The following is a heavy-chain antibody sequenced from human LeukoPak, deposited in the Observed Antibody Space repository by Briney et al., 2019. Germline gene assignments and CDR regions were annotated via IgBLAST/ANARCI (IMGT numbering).Heavy chain of an antibody. CDR1: GFTFINHV. V-gene: IGHV3-30-3*01. D-gene: IGHD1-26*01. CDR2: VSNDGNNK. CDR3: ARNLSVPSGSYYSDY. Sequence: GKSLRLSCAVSGFTFINHVMHWVRQAPGKGLEWLAIVSNDGNNKYYADSVKGRFTISRDNAKNSLYLQMNSLRAEDTAVYYCARNLSVPSGSYYSDYWGQGTLVTVSS. J-gene: IGHJ4*02.